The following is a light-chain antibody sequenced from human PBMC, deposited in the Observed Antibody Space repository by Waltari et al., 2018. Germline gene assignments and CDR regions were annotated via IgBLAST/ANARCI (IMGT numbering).Light chain of an antibody. Sequence: QSALSQPASVSGSPGQSITISCTGTSSDVGAYKYVSWYQHHPGRAPKIILFDVSELPSGSSSRFSGSQSGTTASLAISGRQTEDEADYYCSSYTSTTTLVFGGGTKVTVL. V-gene: IGLV2-14*03. J-gene: IGLJ2*01. CDR1: SSDVGAYKY. CDR2: DVS. CDR3: SSYTSTTTLV.